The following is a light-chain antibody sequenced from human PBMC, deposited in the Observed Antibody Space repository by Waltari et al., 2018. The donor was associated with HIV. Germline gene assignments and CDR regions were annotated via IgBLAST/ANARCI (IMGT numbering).Light chain of an antibody. CDR3: QQTHTTPHI. Sequence: DIQMTQSPSSLSASVGDRVILLCRARQTLNNDLHRYQQTPVEAPKLLVCAASNLQSVVPSRFSGSGSGTDFTLTVSSLQPEDFATYYCQQTHTTPHIFGQGTRLEI. CDR2: AAS. J-gene: IGKJ5*01. V-gene: IGKV1-39*01. CDR1: QTLNND.